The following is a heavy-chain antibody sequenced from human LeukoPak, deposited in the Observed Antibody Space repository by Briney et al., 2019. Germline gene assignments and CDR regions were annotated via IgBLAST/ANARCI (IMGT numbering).Heavy chain of an antibody. V-gene: IGHV3-30*18. D-gene: IGHD5-18*01. CDR1: GFTFSSYG. CDR2: ISYDGSNK. J-gene: IGHJ6*02. CDR3: AKDSGYSYGLYYYYGMDV. Sequence: GGSLRLSCAASGFTFSSYGMHWVRQAPGKGLERVAVISYDGSNKYYADSVKGRFTISRDNSKNTLYLQMNSLRAEDTAVYYCAKDSGYSYGLYYYYGMDVWGQGTTVTVSS.